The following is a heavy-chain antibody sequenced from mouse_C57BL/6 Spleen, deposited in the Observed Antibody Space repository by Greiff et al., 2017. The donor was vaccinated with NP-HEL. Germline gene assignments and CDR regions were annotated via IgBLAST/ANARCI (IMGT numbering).Heavy chain of an antibody. CDR3: ARDLTLDY. D-gene: IGHD4-1*01. CDR1: GFTFSSYA. CDR2: ISDGGSYT. J-gene: IGHJ2*01. V-gene: IGHV5-4*01. Sequence: EVQGVESGGGLVKPGGSLKLSCAASGFTFSSYAMSWVRQTPEKRLEWVATISDGGSYTYYPDNVKGRFTISRDNAKNNLYLQMSHLKSEDTAMYYCARDLTLDYWGQGTTLTVSS.